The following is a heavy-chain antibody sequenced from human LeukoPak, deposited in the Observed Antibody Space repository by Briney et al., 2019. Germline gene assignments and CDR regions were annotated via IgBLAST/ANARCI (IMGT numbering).Heavy chain of an antibody. CDR3: AKDGGGYPNWFDP. CDR1: GFTFSRYA. V-gene: IGHV3-23*01. D-gene: IGHD3-22*01. CDR2: IGGRGVTT. Sequence: GGSLRLSCAASGFTFSRYAMSWVRQAPGKGLEWVSAIGGRGVTTYYADSVKGRFTISRDNAKNSLYLQMNSLRAEDTALYYCAKDGGGYPNWFDPWGQGTLVTVSS. J-gene: IGHJ5*02.